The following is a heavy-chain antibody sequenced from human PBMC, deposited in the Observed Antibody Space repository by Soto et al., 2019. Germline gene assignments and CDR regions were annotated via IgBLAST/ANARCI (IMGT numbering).Heavy chain of an antibody. CDR2: ISWNSGSI. J-gene: IGHJ6*03. CDR3: AKDLMSRYYYYYMDV. V-gene: IGHV3-9*01. Sequence: EVQLVESGGGLVQPGRSLRLSCAASGFTFDDYAMHWVRQAPGKGLEWVSGISWNSGSIGYADSVKGRFTISRDNAKNSLYLQMNSLRAEDTALYYCAKDLMSRYYYYYMDVWGKGTTVTVSS. CDR1: GFTFDDYA. D-gene: IGHD1-1*01.